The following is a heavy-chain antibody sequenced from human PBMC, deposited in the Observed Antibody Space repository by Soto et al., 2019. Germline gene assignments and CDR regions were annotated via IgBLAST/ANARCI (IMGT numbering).Heavy chain of an antibody. Sequence: QVQLVESGGGMVQPGRSLRLSCAASGFTFSTYGMHWVRQAPGKGLEWVAVIWYDGSNKYYADSVTGRFTISRDNSKSTLYLQMNSLRAEDTAVYYCARDRLLGNSFDYWGQGSLVTVSS. D-gene: IGHD1-26*01. CDR2: IWYDGSNK. J-gene: IGHJ4*02. CDR1: GFTFSTYG. CDR3: ARDRLLGNSFDY. V-gene: IGHV3-33*01.